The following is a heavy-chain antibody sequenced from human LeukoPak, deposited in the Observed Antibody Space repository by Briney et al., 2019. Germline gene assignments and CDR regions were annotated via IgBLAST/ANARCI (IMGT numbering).Heavy chain of an antibody. CDR2: ISYDGSNK. CDR3: ARAFWSGPPMDY. V-gene: IGHV3-30*03. Sequence: HPGGSLRLSCAASGFTFSSYTMNWVRQAPGKGLEWVAVISYDGSNKYYADSVKGRFTISRDNSKNTLYLQMNSLRAEDTAVYYCARAFWSGPPMDYWGQGTLVTVSS. D-gene: IGHD3-3*01. J-gene: IGHJ4*02. CDR1: GFTFSSYT.